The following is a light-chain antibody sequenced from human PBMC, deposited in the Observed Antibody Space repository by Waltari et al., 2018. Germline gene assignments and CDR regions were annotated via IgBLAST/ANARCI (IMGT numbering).Light chain of an antibody. CDR3: QHYVRLPVT. V-gene: IGKV3-20*01. CDR2: GAS. CDR1: QSVSRA. Sequence: EIVLTQSPGTLSLSQGERVTLSCRASQSVSRALAWYQQKPGQAPRLLIYGASSRATGIPDRFSGSGSGTDFSLTISRLEPEDFAVYYCQHYVRLPVTFGQGTKVEIK. J-gene: IGKJ1*01.